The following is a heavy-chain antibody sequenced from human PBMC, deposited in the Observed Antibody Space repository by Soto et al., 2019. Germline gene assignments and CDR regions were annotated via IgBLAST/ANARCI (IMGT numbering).Heavy chain of an antibody. J-gene: IGHJ4*02. D-gene: IGHD3-16*02. V-gene: IGHV1-24*01. CDR2: FDPEDGET. CDR1: GYTLTELS. CDR3: ATGSLIDPPLLLDY. Sequence: RASVKVSCKVSGYTLTELSMHWVRQAPGKGLEWMGGFDPEDGETIYAQKFQGRVTMTEDTSTDTAYMELSSLRSEDTAVYYCATGSLIDPPLLLDYWGQGTLVTVSS.